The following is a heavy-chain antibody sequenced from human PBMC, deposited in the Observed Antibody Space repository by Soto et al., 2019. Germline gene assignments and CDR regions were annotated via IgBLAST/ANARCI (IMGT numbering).Heavy chain of an antibody. J-gene: IGHJ4*02. Sequence: QLQLQESGPGLVKPSETLSLTCSVSDDSINSDKYYWGWIRQPPGKGLEWIGSIYYRGNAYYNPSLQTLFTISLDKPMSQFSLKLNSVTAADSAVYFCARLEGLATISYYFDFWGPGALVTVSS. CDR3: ARLEGLATISYYFDF. CDR1: DDSINSDKYY. D-gene: IGHD3-9*01. V-gene: IGHV4-39*01. CDR2: IYYRGNA.